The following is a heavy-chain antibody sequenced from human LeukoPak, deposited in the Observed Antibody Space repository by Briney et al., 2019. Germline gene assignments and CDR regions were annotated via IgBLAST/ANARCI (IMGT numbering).Heavy chain of an antibody. CDR2: INPNSGGT. CDR1: GHTFTGYY. J-gene: IGHJ3*02. V-gene: IGHV1-2*02. Sequence: ASVKVYCKASGHTFTGYYMHWVRQAPGQGLEWMGWINPNSGGTNYAQKFQGRVTMTRDTSISTAYMELSRLRSDDTAVYYCARDRRDYDFSSPDIWGQGTMVTVSS. CDR3: ARDRRDYDFSSPDI. D-gene: IGHD3-3*01.